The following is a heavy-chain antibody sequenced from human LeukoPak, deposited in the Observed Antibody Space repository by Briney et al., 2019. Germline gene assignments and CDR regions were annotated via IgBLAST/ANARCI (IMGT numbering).Heavy chain of an antibody. D-gene: IGHD6-13*01. CDR3: ARHPNSNWDY. J-gene: IGHJ4*02. V-gene: IGHV3-7*03. Sequence: PGGSLRLSCAASGFTFRNYWMSWVRQVPGKGLEWVVNKNEGGNEKNYVDSVKGRFTASRDNAQNSLYLQMNSLRVEDTAVYYCARHPNSNWDYWGQGTLVTVSS. CDR1: GFTFRNYW. CDR2: KNEGGNEK.